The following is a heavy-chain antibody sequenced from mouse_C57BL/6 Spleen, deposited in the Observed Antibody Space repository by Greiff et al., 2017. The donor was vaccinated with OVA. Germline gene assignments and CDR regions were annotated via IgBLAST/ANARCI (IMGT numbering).Heavy chain of an antibody. V-gene: IGHV5-9-1*02. Sequence: DVKLVESGAGLVKPGGSLKLSCAASGFTFSSYAMSWVRQTPEKRLEWVAYISSGGDYIYYADTVKGRFTISRDNARNTLYLQMSSLKSEDTAMYYCTRGPLDSSGYGYFDYWGQGTTLTVAS. J-gene: IGHJ2*01. CDR3: TRGPLDSSGYGYFDY. CDR1: GFTFSSYA. D-gene: IGHD3-2*02. CDR2: ISSGGDYI.